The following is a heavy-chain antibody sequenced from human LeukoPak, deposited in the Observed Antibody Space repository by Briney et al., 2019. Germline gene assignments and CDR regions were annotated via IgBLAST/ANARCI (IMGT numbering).Heavy chain of an antibody. Sequence: SVKVSCKASGGTFSSYAISWVRQAPGQGFEWMGGIIPIFGTANYAQKFQGRVTITADESTSTAYMELSSLRSEDTAVYYCARENYYGSGSYSLDYWGQGTLVTVSS. V-gene: IGHV1-69*01. CDR1: GGTFSSYA. D-gene: IGHD3-10*01. CDR3: ARENYYGSGSYSLDY. J-gene: IGHJ4*02. CDR2: IIPIFGTA.